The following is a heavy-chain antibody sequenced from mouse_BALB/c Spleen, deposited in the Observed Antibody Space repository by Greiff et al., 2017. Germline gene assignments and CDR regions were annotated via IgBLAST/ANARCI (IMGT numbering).Heavy chain of an antibody. Sequence: DVQLQESGPSLVKPSQTLSLTCSVTGDSITSGYWNWIRKFPGNKLEYMGYISYSGSTYYNPSLKSRISITRDTSKNQYYLQLNSVTTEDTATYYCARYDYYGSRGWYFDVWGAGTTVTVSS. CDR3: ARYDYYGSRGWYFDV. CDR1: GDSITSGY. V-gene: IGHV3-8*02. D-gene: IGHD1-1*01. J-gene: IGHJ1*01. CDR2: ISYSGST.